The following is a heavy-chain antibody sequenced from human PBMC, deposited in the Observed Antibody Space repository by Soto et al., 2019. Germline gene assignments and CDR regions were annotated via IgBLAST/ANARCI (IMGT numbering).Heavy chain of an antibody. Sequence: SLSLTCAVSGGSISSGGYCWSWIRQPPGKGLEWIGYIYHSGSTYYNPSLKGRFTISRDNSRNTLYLQVNSLRAEDTAVYYSARESSITMVRGVDYWGQGTVVTVSS. D-gene: IGHD3-10*01. CDR1: GGSISSGGYC. CDR3: ARESSITMVRGVDY. CDR2: IYHSGST. J-gene: IGHJ4*02. V-gene: IGHV4-30-2*01.